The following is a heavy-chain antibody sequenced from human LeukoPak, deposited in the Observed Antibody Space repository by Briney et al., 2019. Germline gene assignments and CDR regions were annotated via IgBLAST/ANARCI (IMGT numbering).Heavy chain of an antibody. Sequence: SETLSLTCRVSGGSISNYYWSWIRQPPGKGLEWIGYIYYSGSTKYNSSLKSRVTMSVQTSNNQFSLILSSVTAAGTAVYYCARSSSILTIPTFDYWGRGTLVTVSS. D-gene: IGHD5-24*01. V-gene: IGHV4-59*01. J-gene: IGHJ4*02. CDR1: GGSISNYY. CDR2: IYYSGST. CDR3: ARSSSILTIPTFDY.